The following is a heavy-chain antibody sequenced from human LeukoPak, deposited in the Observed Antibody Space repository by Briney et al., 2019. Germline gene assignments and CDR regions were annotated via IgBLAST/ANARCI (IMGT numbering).Heavy chain of an antibody. Sequence: GGSLRLSCAASGFTFSSYSMNWVRQAPGKGLEWVSSISSSSSYIYYADSVKGRFTISRDNAKNSLYLQMSSLRAEDTAVYYCARDAFIAVAGTRFFDYWGQGTLVTVSS. J-gene: IGHJ4*02. CDR1: GFTFSSYS. V-gene: IGHV3-21*01. CDR3: ARDAFIAVAGTRFFDY. D-gene: IGHD6-19*01. CDR2: ISSSSSYI.